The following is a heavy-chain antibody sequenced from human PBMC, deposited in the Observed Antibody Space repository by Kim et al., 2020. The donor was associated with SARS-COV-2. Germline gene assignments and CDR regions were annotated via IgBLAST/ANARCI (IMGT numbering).Heavy chain of an antibody. J-gene: IGHJ5*02. D-gene: IGHD1-1*01. CDR1: GYTFAIYY. Sequence: ASVKVSCRTSGYTFAIYYIHWVRQAPGQGLEWMGRINSNSGGTNYAQKFQGRVTMIRDTPTTTVYMELSRLTSDDTAVYYCARDGGRYNWNDDWFDPWGQGTLVTVSS. CDR2: INSNSGGT. V-gene: IGHV1-2*06. CDR3: ARDGGRYNWNDDWFDP.